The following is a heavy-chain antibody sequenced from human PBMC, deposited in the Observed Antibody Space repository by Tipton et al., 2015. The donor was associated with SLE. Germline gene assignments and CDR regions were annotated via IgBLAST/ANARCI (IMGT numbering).Heavy chain of an antibody. CDR3: ASGSMDYYYMDV. V-gene: IGHV4-34*01. CDR2: INHSGST. Sequence: TLSLTCAVYGGSFSGYYWSWIRQPPGKGLEWIGEINHSGSTNYNPSLKSRVTISVDTSKNQFSLKLSSVTAAVTAVYFCASGSMDYYYMDVWGKGTTVTVSS. J-gene: IGHJ6*03. CDR1: GGSFSGYY. D-gene: IGHD2-8*01.